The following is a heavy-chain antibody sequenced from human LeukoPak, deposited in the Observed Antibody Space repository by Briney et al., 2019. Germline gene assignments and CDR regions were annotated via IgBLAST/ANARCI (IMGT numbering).Heavy chain of an antibody. Sequence: GGSLRLSCAASGFSFISFDMNWVRQAPGEGLKWISFISSSNIIYYADSVRGRFTISRDNAKNSLYLQMNTLTVEDTAVYYCARWNLGSDFWGQGALVTVSS. CDR1: GFSFISFD. D-gene: IGHD1-1*01. J-gene: IGHJ4*02. V-gene: IGHV3-69-1*01. CDR2: ISSSNII. CDR3: ARWNLGSDF.